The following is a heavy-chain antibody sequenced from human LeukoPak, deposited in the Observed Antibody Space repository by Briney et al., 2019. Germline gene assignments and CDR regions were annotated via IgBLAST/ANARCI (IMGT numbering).Heavy chain of an antibody. CDR2: MNPNSGNT. V-gene: IGHV1-8*01. J-gene: IGHJ3*02. D-gene: IGHD2-15*01. Sequence: ASVKVSCKASGYTFTSYDINWVRQPTGQGLEGMGWMNPNSGNTGYAQKFQGRVTMTRDTSISTAYMELSSLRSEDTAVYYGARAYSRRNAVYAFDIWGQGRMVTVS. CDR1: GYTFTSYD. CDR3: ARAYSRRNAVYAFDI.